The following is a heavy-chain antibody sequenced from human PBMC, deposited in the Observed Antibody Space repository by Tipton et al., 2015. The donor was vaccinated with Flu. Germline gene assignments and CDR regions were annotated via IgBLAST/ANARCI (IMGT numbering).Heavy chain of an antibody. Sequence: TLSLTCAVYGGSFSGYYWSWIRQPPGKGLEWIGEINHSGSTNYNPSLKSRVTISVDTSKNQFSLKLSSVTAADMAVYYCARGLGVVVAVAFDIWGQGTMVTVSS. CDR2: INHSGST. V-gene: IGHV4-34*01. CDR3: ARGLGVVVAVAFDI. CDR1: GGSFSGYY. D-gene: IGHD2-15*01. J-gene: IGHJ3*02.